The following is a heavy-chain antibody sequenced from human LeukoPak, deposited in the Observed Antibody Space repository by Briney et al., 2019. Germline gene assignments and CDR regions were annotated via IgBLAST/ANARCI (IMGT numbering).Heavy chain of an antibody. CDR2: IYYSGST. CDR3: ARSAMVTRTDAFDI. CDR1: CGSISSYY. J-gene: IGHJ3*02. Sequence: SETLSLTCTVSCGSISSYYWSWIRQPPGKGRGWIGYIYYSGSTNYNPSLKSRVPISVDTSKYQFSLKLSSATTMDTAVYYCARSAMVTRTDAFDISGDGTMVTVSS. V-gene: IGHV4-59*01. D-gene: IGHD5-18*01.